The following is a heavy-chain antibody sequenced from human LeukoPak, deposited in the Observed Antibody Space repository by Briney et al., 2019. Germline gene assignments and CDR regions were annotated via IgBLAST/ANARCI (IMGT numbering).Heavy chain of an antibody. CDR1: GFSVSSNY. D-gene: IGHD6-19*01. Sequence: GGSLRLSCAASGFSVSSNYMSWVRQVPGTGLEWLSIIHSGGNTYYADSVKGRFTISRDNSQNTLFLQMNSLRVEDTAVYSCARVSLSSRDYSDFWGQGTLVTVSS. CDR3: ARVSLSSRDYSDF. CDR2: IHSGGNT. V-gene: IGHV3-53*01. J-gene: IGHJ4*02.